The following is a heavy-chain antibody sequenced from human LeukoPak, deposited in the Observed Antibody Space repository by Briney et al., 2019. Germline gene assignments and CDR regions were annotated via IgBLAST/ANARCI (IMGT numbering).Heavy chain of an antibody. D-gene: IGHD3-22*01. CDR3: ARSDHTYYYDSSGYTQPVD. V-gene: IGHV3-30-3*01. Sequence: GGSLRLSCAASGFTFSSYAMHWVRQAPGKGLEWVAVISYDGSNKYYTDSVKGRFTISRDNSKNTLYLQMNSLRAEDTAVYYCARSDHTYYYDSSGYTQPVDWGQGTLVTVSS. J-gene: IGHJ4*02. CDR1: GFTFSSYA. CDR2: ISYDGSNK.